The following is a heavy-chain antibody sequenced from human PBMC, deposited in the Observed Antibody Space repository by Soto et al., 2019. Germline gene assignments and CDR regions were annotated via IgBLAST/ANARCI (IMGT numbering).Heavy chain of an antibody. J-gene: IGHJ6*02. Sequence: QVQLQESGPGLVKPSQTLSLTCTVSGGSISSGNYYWSWVRQHPGKGLEWIGYIYYSGSTFYNPSPKGRVTLSVETSKNQFSLKLSSVTAADTAVYYCARDRGDGYNPYYYYGMDVWGQGTTVTVSS. D-gene: IGHD3-10*01. CDR2: IYYSGST. CDR1: GGSISSGNYY. CDR3: ARDRGDGYNPYYYYGMDV. V-gene: IGHV4-31*03.